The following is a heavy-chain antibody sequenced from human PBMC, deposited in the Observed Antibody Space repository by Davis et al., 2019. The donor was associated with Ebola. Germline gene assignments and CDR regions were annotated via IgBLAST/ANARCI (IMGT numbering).Heavy chain of an antibody. J-gene: IGHJ4*02. Sequence: GESLKISCAASGFTFSSYGMHWVRQAPGKGLEWVAVIWYDGSNKYYADSVKGRFTISRDNSKNTLYLQMNSLRAEDTAVCYCARDALQGYCTNGVCPPRNWGQGTLVTVSS. D-gene: IGHD2-8*01. CDR3: ARDALQGYCTNGVCPPRN. V-gene: IGHV3-33*01. CDR1: GFTFSSYG. CDR2: IWYDGSNK.